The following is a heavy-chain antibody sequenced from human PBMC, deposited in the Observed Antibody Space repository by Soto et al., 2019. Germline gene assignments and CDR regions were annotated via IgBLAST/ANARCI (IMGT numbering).Heavy chain of an antibody. D-gene: IGHD3-10*01. CDR3: AKRDYYGSGRDYYYYGMDV. Sequence: SETLSLTCTVSGVSVSSGSYYWSWIRQPPGKGLEWIGYIYYSGSTNYNPSLKSRVTISVDTSKNQFSLKLSSVTAADTAVYYCAKRDYYGSGRDYYYYGMDVWGQGTTVTVSS. CDR1: GVSVSSGSYY. CDR2: IYYSGST. J-gene: IGHJ6*02. V-gene: IGHV4-61*01.